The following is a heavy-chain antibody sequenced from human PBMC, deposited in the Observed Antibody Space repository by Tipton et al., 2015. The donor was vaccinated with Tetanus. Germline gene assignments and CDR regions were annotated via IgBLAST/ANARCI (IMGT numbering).Heavy chain of an antibody. Sequence: GLVKPSETLSLTCAVYGGSFSGYYWNWIRQPPGKGLEWIGEINYSGTTNYNPSLKSRVTMSVDTARNQFSLQLSSMTAADTAVVFCARASQRTFEFWGQGTLVAVSS. CDR2: INYSGTT. D-gene: IGHD5-18*01. CDR1: GGSFSGYY. V-gene: IGHV4-34*01. J-gene: IGHJ4*02. CDR3: ARASQRTFEF.